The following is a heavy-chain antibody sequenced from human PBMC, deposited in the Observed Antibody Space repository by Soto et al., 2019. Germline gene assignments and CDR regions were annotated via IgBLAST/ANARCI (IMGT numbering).Heavy chain of an antibody. V-gene: IGHV2-5*02. Sequence: HITLKESGPTLVKPTQTLTLTCTVSVLSLRTTGVGVGWVLQPPGKALEWLALLYGDDDKRYSPSLTSRLTIPKDISEKKVDRTMTNLDTVDTATYYCVQSRCGGDCLEIYSSHAYYGLEVWGQGTTGTVSS. CDR3: VQSRCGGDCLEIYSSHAYYGLEV. CDR1: VLSLRTTGVG. D-gene: IGHD2-21*02. CDR2: LYGDDDK. J-gene: IGHJ6*02.